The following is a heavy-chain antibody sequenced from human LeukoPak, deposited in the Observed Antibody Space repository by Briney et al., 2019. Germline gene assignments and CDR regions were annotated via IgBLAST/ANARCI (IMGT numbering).Heavy chain of an antibody. V-gene: IGHV4-31*03. CDR2: IYYSGST. Sequence: SETLSLTCTVSGGSISSGGYYWSWIRQHPGKGLEWIGYIYYSGSTYYNPSLKSRVTISVDTSKNRFSLKLSSVTAADTAVYYCARELVEDCSSTSCYIGGTFDYWGQGTLVTVSS. CDR1: GGSISSGGYY. J-gene: IGHJ4*02. CDR3: ARELVEDCSSTSCYIGGTFDY. D-gene: IGHD2-2*02.